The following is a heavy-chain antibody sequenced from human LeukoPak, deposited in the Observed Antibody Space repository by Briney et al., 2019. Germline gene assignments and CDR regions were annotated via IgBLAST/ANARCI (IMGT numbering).Heavy chain of an antibody. CDR1: GASISSGGCY. Sequence: SQTLSLTCTVSGASISSGGCYWSWIRQPPGKGLEWIGEINHSGSTNYNPSLKSRVTISVDTSKNQFSLKLSSVTAADTAVYYCARFYGLYYYGMDVWGQGTTVTVSS. CDR2: INHSGST. CDR3: ARFYGLYYYGMDV. V-gene: IGHV4-30-2*01. J-gene: IGHJ6*02. D-gene: IGHD2/OR15-2a*01.